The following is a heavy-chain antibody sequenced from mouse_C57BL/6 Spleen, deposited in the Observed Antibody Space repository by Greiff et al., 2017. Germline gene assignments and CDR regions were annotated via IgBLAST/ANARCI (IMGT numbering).Heavy chain of an antibody. CDR3: ARWEKVYAMDY. V-gene: IGHV1-80*01. Sequence: VQLQQSGAELVKPGASVKISCKASGYAFSSYWMNWVKQRPGKGLEWIGQIYPGDGDTNYNGKFKGKATLTADKSSSTAYMQLSSLTSEDSAVYFCARWEKVYAMDYWGQGTSVTVSS. CDR2: IYPGDGDT. J-gene: IGHJ4*01. CDR1: GYAFSSYW. D-gene: IGHD4-1*01.